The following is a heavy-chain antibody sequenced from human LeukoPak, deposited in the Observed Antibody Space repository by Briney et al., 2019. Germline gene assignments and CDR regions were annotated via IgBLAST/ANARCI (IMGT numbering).Heavy chain of an antibody. D-gene: IGHD4-11*01. J-gene: IGHJ6*02. V-gene: IGHV3-30*18. Sequence: PGRSLRLSCAASGFTFSSSGMHWVRQAPGKGLEWVAVVSYDGRNKYYADSVKGRFTISRDNSKNTLYMQMNSLRAEDTAVYYCAKDYEYYSSYYYGMDVWGQGTTVTVSS. CDR3: AKDYEYYSSYYYGMDV. CDR1: GFTFSSSG. CDR2: VSYDGRNK.